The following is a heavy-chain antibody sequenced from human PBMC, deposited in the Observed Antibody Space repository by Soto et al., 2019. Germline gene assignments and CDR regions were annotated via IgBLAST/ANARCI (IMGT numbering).Heavy chain of an antibody. D-gene: IGHD6-13*01. V-gene: IGHV1-69*02. Sequence: SVKVSCKASGGTFSSYTISWVRQAPGQGLEWMGRIIPSLGITNYAQKFQERVTITRDMSTSTAYMELSSLRSEDTAVYYCAAAGLAAAATLAFDIWGQGTMVTVSS. CDR1: GGTFSSYT. CDR3: AAAGLAAAATLAFDI. CDR2: IIPSLGIT. J-gene: IGHJ3*02.